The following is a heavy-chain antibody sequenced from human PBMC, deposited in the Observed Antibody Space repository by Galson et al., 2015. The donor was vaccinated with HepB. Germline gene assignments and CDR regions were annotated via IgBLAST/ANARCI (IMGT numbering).Heavy chain of an antibody. CDR2: INPNTGGT. V-gene: IGHV1-2*06. D-gene: IGHD3-10*01. Sequence: SVKVSCKASGYTFTGYYIHWLRQAPGQGLEWMGRINPNTGGTNYAQKFQGRFTMTRDTSTSTVYMELSSLRSEDTAVYYCARGGELLWFGESPNYWGQGTLVTVSS. J-gene: IGHJ4*02. CDR3: ARGGELLWFGESPNY. CDR1: GYTFTGYY.